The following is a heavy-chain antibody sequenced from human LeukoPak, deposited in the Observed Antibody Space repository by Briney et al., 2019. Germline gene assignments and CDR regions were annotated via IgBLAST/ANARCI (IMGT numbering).Heavy chain of an antibody. D-gene: IGHD2-2*01. CDR1: GYTFTGYY. Sequence: ASVKVSCKASGYTFTGYYIHWVRQAPGQGLEWMGWINPSSGGTNYAQKFQGRVTMTRDTSISTAYMELRSLRSDDTAVYYCARTYCSSTSCHYYYGMDVWGQGTTVTVSS. J-gene: IGHJ6*02. V-gene: IGHV1-2*02. CDR3: ARTYCSSTSCHYYYGMDV. CDR2: INPSSGGT.